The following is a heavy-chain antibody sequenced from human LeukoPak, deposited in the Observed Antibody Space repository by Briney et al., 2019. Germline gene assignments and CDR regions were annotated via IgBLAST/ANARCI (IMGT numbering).Heavy chain of an antibody. V-gene: IGHV4-34*01. Sequence: SETLSLTCAVYGGSFSGYYWSWIRQPPGKGLECIVEINHSGSTNYNPSLKSRVTISVDTSKNQFSLKLSSVTAADTAVYYCARGLDTAMENYWGQGTLVTVSS. CDR1: GGSFSGYY. D-gene: IGHD5-18*01. J-gene: IGHJ4*02. CDR2: INHSGST. CDR3: ARGLDTAMENY.